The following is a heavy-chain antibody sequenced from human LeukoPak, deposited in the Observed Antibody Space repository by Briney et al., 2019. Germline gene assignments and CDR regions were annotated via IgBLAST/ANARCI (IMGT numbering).Heavy chain of an antibody. D-gene: IGHD5-12*01. CDR3: AINGGGDSGYGNFDY. CDR1: GFTFSSYW. CDR2: INSDGSST. Sequence: PGGSLRLSCAASGFTFSSYWMHWVRQAPGKGLVWVSRINSDGSSTSYADSVKGRFTISRDNAKNSLYLQMNSLRAEDTAFYYCAINGGGDSGYGNFDYWGQGTLVTVSS. V-gene: IGHV3-74*01. J-gene: IGHJ4*02.